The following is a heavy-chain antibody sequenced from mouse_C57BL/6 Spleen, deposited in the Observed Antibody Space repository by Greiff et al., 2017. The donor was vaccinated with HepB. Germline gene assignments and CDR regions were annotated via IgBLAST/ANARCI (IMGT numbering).Heavy chain of an antibody. D-gene: IGHD3-3*01. V-gene: IGHV1-59*01. Sequence: QVQLQQPGAELVRPGTSVKLSCKASGYTFTSYWMHWVKQRPGQGLEWIGVIDPSDSYTNYNQKFKGKATLTVDTSSSTAYMQLSSLTSEDSAVYYCARRDVRFAYWGQGTLVTVSA. J-gene: IGHJ3*01. CDR3: ARRDVRFAY. CDR1: GYTFTSYW. CDR2: IDPSDSYT.